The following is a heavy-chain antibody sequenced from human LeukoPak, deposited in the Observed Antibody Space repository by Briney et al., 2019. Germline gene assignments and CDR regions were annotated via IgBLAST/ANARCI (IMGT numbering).Heavy chain of an antibody. V-gene: IGHV1-18*01. J-gene: IGHJ4*02. CDR2: ISAYNGNT. Sequence: ASVKVSCKASGYTFTSYGISWVRQAPGQGLEWMGWISAYNGNTNYAQKFQGRVTITADKSTSTAYMELSSLRSEDTAVYYCARVNYDSSGYSYALDYWGQGTLVTVSS. D-gene: IGHD3-22*01. CDR1: GYTFTSYG. CDR3: ARVNYDSSGYSYALDY.